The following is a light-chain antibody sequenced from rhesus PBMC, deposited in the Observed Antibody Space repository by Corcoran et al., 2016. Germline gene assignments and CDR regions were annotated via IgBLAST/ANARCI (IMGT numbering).Light chain of an antibody. V-gene: IGKV1-33*02. CDR3: QQGYSTPFT. CDR1: QGISNA. J-gene: IGKJ3*01. Sequence: DIQMSQSPSSLSASVGDKVTITCRASQGISNALAWYQQKPGKATKLLFYAASSLESGVPSRFSGSRSGTDFTLPISSLLPDDFATYGCQQGYSTPFTFGPGTKLDIK. CDR2: AAS.